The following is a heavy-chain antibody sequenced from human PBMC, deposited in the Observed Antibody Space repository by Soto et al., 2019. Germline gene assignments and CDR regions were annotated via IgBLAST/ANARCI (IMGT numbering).Heavy chain of an antibody. J-gene: IGHJ5*02. Sequence: ASVKVSCKASGYTFSNYGVTWVRQAPGQGLEWMGWTSYNGNTNYAQKLQGRVTMTADTSTSTAYMELRDLRSDDTAVYYCAREEYYYDSSGYYNWFDPWGQGTLVTVS. D-gene: IGHD3-22*01. CDR3: AREEYYYDSSGYYNWFDP. CDR1: GYTFSNYG. CDR2: TSYNGNT. V-gene: IGHV1-18*01.